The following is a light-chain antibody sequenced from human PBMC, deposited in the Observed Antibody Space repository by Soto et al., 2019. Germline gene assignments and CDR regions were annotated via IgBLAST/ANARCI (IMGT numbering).Light chain of an antibody. CDR3: SSYAGSNNLV. Sequence: QSALTQPPSASGSPGQSVTISCTGSSSDVGGYDSVSWYQQYPGKAPKLMIYEVTKRPSGVPDRFSGSKSGNTASLTVSGLQADDEADYYCSSYAGSNNLVFGGGTQLTVL. CDR2: EVT. CDR1: SSDVGGYDS. J-gene: IGLJ2*01. V-gene: IGLV2-8*01.